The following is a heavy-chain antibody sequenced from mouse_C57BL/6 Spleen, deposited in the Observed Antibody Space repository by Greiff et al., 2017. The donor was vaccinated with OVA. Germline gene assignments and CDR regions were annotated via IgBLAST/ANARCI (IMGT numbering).Heavy chain of an antibody. J-gene: IGHJ2*01. CDR2: INPKNGGT. V-gene: IGHV1-26*01. CDR1: GYTFTDYY. D-gene: IGHD1-1*01. CDR3: ARGGAYYYFDY. Sequence: EVQLQQSGPELVKPGASVKISCKASGYTFTDYYMNWVKQSHGKSLEWIGDINPKNGGTSYNQKFKGKATLTVDKSSSTAYMELRRLTSEDSSVYYCARGGAYYYFDYWGQGTTLTVSS.